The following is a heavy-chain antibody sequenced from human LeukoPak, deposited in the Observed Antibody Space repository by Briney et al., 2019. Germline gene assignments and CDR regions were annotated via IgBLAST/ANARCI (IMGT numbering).Heavy chain of an antibody. J-gene: IGHJ4*02. D-gene: IGHD3-9*01. V-gene: IGHV1-69*04. Sequence: SVKVSCKASGGTFSSYAISWVRQAPGQGLEWMGRIIPILGIANYAQKFQGRVTITADKSTSTAYMELSSLRSEDTAVYYCARDPTRYLRYGYFDYWGQGTLVTVSS. CDR3: ARDPTRYLRYGYFDY. CDR2: IIPILGIA. CDR1: GGTFSSYA.